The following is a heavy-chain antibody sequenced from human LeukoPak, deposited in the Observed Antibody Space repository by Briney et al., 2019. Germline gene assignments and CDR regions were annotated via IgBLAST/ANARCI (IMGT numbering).Heavy chain of an antibody. D-gene: IGHD3-9*01. CDR3: ARVRMHYDILTGYYFPDAFDI. V-gene: IGHV3-21*01. CDR1: GFTFSSYV. CDR2: ISNSGDNT. J-gene: IGHJ3*02. Sequence: PGGTLRLSCAASGFTFSSYVMSWVRQAPGKGLEWVSAISNSGDNTYYADSVKGRFTISRDNAKNSLYLQMNSLRAEDTAVYYCARVRMHYDILTGYYFPDAFDIWGQGTMVTVSS.